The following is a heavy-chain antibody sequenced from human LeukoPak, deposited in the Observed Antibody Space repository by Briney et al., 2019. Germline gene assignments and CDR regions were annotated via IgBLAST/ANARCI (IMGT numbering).Heavy chain of an antibody. CDR1: GGSISSGGYY. CDR2: IYYSGST. CDR3: ARDTTLTTGLDY. V-gene: IGHV4-31*03. J-gene: IGHJ4*02. D-gene: IGHD4-17*01. Sequence: SETLSLTCTVSGGSISSGGYYWSWIRQHPGKGLEWIGYIYYSGSTYYNPSLKSRVTISVDTSKNQFSLKLSSVTAADTAVYYCARDTTLTTGLDYWGQGTLVTVSS.